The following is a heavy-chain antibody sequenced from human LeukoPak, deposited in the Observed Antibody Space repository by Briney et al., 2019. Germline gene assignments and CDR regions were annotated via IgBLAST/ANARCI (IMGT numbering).Heavy chain of an antibody. J-gene: IGHJ3*01. CDR2: INARGFIT. Sequence: PGGSLRLSCAASGFTFNTLAMSWVRQAPGRGLEWVSAINARGFITYYADSAKGRFTISRDDSRNTLYLQMNSLGAEDTAVYYCAKSWRSYDSSTSYYAFDLWGQGTTVTVSS. D-gene: IGHD3-22*01. CDR1: GFTFNTLA. V-gene: IGHV3-23*01. CDR3: AKSWRSYDSSTSYYAFDL.